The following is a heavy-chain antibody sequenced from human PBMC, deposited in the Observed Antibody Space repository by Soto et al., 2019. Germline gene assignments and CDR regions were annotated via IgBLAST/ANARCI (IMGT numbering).Heavy chain of an antibody. CDR1: GYTFTGYY. CDR3: ARELSMVRGAADAFDL. CDR2: IGADKEYT. J-gene: IGHJ3*01. V-gene: IGHV1-18*04. D-gene: IGHD3-10*01. Sequence: ASVKVSCKASGYTFTGYYMHWVRQAPGQGLEWMAWIGADKEYTNYAQKFQGRVTMNTDTSTSTAYMELWSLRSDDTAVYYCARELSMVRGAADAFDLWGQGTMVTVSS.